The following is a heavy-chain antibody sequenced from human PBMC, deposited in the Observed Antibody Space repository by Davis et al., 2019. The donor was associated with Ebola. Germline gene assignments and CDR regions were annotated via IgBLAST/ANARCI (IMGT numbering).Heavy chain of an antibody. D-gene: IGHD2/OR15-2a*01. Sequence: GESLKISCKGSGYIFTDYWIAWVRQSPGKSLEWMGVIYAGDSDTRYSPSFEGQVTMSVDRYITTAFLQWSSLRASDTAIYYCARQESLYGWSDYWGQGTLVTVSS. CDR3: ARQESLYGWSDY. CDR1: GYIFTDYW. CDR2: IYAGDSDT. V-gene: IGHV5-51*01. J-gene: IGHJ4*02.